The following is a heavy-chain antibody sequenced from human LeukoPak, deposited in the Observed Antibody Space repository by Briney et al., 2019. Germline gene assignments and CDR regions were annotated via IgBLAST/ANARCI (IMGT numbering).Heavy chain of an antibody. V-gene: IGHV3-33*06. CDR3: AKGALAVAGIDY. CDR2: IWYDGSNK. D-gene: IGHD6-19*01. Sequence: PGGSPRLSCAASGFTFSSYGMHWVRQAPGKGLEWVAVIWYDGSNKYYADSVKGRFTISRDNSKNTLYLQMNSLRAEDTAVYYCAKGALAVAGIDYWGQGTLVTVPS. CDR1: GFTFSSYG. J-gene: IGHJ4*02.